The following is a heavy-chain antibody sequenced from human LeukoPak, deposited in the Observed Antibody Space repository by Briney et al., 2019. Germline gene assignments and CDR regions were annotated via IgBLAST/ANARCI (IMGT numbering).Heavy chain of an antibody. CDR3: ARTVTLNDAFDI. V-gene: IGHV3-21*01. D-gene: IGHD4-17*01. J-gene: IGHJ3*02. CDR1: GFTLSSYS. Sequence: PGGSLRLSCAASGFTLSSYSMNWVRQAPGKGLEWVSSISSSSYIYYADSVKGRFTISRDNAKNSLYLQMNSLRAEDTAVYYCARTVTLNDAFDIWGQGTMVTVSS. CDR2: ISSSSYI.